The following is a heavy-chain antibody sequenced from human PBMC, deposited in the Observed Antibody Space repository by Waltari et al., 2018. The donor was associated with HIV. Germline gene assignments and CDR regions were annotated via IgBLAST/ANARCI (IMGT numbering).Heavy chain of an antibody. CDR1: GFTSRSFA. J-gene: IGHJ1*01. Sequence: VRLVASGGGVSTPGGSLKLSCRGSGFTSRSFAFLWVRQAPGRGREWLAFIPYDGTDEYYLESVKARFTISRDNSKNTLFLQMSGLRTDDTSYYFCAKDLKARGIDPSLLDTWGQGTLVTVSS. CDR2: IPYDGTDE. CDR3: AKDLKARGIDPSLLDT. V-gene: IGHV3-30*02. D-gene: IGHD3-10*01.